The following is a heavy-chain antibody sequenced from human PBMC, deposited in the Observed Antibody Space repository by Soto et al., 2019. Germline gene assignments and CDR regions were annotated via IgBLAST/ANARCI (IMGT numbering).Heavy chain of an antibody. CDR2: IYWNDDK. D-gene: IGHD6-19*01. V-gene: IGHV2-5*01. J-gene: IGHJ5*02. CDR3: AHRQGQGQWLLRRQVDWFDP. CDR1: GFSLSTSGVG. Sequence: QITLKESGPTLVKPTQTLTLTCTFSGFSLSTSGVGVGWIRQPPGKALEWLALIYWNDDKRYSPSLRSRLTITNDTSKNQVVLTMTNLDPVDTATYYCAHRQGQGQWLLRRQVDWFDPWGQGTLFTVST.